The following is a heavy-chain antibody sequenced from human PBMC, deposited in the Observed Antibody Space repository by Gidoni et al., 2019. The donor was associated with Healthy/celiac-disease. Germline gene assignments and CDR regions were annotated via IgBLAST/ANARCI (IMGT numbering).Heavy chain of an antibody. V-gene: IGHV4-4*07. CDR1: GGSISSYY. J-gene: IGHJ6*02. CDR3: ARDSPSLAVAGPLDV. CDR2: IYTSGST. Sequence: QVQLQESGPGLVKPSETLSLPCTVSGGSISSYYWSWIRQPAGKGLEWIGRIYTSGSTNYNPSLKSRVTMSVDTSKNQFSLKLSSVTAADTAVYYCARDSPSLAVAGPLDVWGQGTTVTVSS. D-gene: IGHD6-19*01.